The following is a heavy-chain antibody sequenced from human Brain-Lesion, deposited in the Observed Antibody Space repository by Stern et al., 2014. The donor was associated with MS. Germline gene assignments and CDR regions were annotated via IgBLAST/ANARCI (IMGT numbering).Heavy chain of an antibody. J-gene: IGHJ4*02. V-gene: IGHV5-51*01. CDR1: GYRFTSNW. CDR3: ARRGDSSSSGFDY. D-gene: IGHD6-6*01. Sequence: VQLVQSGAEVKKPGESLKISCKGSGYRFTSNWIGWVRQMPGKVLEWMGIIWPGDSDTRDSPSFQGQVTISADKSISTAYLQWSSLQASDTAMYYCARRGDSSSSGFDYWGQGTLVIVSS. CDR2: IWPGDSDT.